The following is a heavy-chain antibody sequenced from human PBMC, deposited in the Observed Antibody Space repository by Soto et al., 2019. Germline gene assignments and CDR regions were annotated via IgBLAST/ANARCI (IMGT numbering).Heavy chain of an antibody. CDR2: IVVGSGNT. V-gene: IGHV1-58*01. CDR1: GFTFTSSA. Sequence: SVKVSCKASGFTFTSSAVQWVRQARGQRLEWIGWIVVGSGNTNYAQKFQERVTITRDMSTSTAYMELSSLRSEDTAVYYCAASITMVRGILDYWGQGPLVTVSS. J-gene: IGHJ4*02. CDR3: AASITMVRGILDY. D-gene: IGHD3-10*01.